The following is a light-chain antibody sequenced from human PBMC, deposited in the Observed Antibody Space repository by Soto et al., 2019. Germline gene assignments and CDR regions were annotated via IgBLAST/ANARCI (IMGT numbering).Light chain of an antibody. Sequence: QAVVTQEPSLTVSPGGTVTVTCGSSTGAVTSGHYPYWFQQKPGQAPRTLIWHTSNKHSWTPARFSGSLLGGKAALTLSGAQPEDEADYCCFLTLSGGRVFGGGTKVTVL. CDR2: HTS. V-gene: IGLV7-46*01. J-gene: IGLJ3*02. CDR1: TGAVTSGHY. CDR3: FLTLSGGRV.